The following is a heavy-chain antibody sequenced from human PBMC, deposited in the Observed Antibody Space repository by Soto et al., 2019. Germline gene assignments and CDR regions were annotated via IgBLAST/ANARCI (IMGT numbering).Heavy chain of an antibody. D-gene: IGHD1-7*01. CDR2: IYYSGST. V-gene: IGHV4-59*08. J-gene: IGHJ4*02. CDR1: GGSISSYY. Sequence: SETLSLTCTVSGGSISSYYWSWIRQPPGKGLEWIGYIYYSGSTNYNPSLKSRVTISVDTSKNQFSLKLSSVTAADTAVYYCARHPETGTTWDYFDYWGQGTLVTVSS. CDR3: ARHPETGTTWDYFDY.